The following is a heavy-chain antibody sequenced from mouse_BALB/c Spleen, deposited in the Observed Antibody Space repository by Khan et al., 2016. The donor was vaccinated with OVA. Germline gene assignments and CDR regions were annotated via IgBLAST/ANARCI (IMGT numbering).Heavy chain of an antibody. V-gene: IGHV3-2*02. Sequence: EVQLQESGPGLVKPSQSLSLTCTVTGYSITSDYAWNWIRQFPGNKLEWMGYISYSGSTNYNPALKRQISITRDTSKNQFFLQLNSVTTEDTATYYGASDGSRYHYAMDYWGQGTSVTVSS. CDR1: GYSITSDYA. CDR2: ISYSGST. CDR3: ASDGSRYHYAMDY. J-gene: IGHJ4*01. D-gene: IGHD2-3*01.